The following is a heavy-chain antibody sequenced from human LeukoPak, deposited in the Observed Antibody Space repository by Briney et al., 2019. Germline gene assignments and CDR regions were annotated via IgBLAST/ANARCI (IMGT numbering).Heavy chain of an antibody. D-gene: IGHD1-20*01. J-gene: IGHJ6*03. Sequence: SGGSLRLSCAASGFTFSSYWMSWVRQAPGKGLEWVAKIKQDGSEKYYVDSVKGRFTISRDNAKNSLYLQMNSLRAEDTAVYYCARVPGITGIYYYYYMDVWGKGTTVTVSS. V-gene: IGHV3-7*01. CDR3: ARVPGITGIYYYYYMDV. CDR1: GFTFSSYW. CDR2: IKQDGSEK.